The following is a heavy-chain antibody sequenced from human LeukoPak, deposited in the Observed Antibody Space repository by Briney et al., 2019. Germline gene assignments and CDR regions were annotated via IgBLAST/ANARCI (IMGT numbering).Heavy chain of an antibody. Sequence: KPSETLSLICTVSGGSISSSYYWGWIRQPPGKGLEWVGHIYYDGSTYYNPSLKSRVTISVDTSKNQFSLKLSSVTAADTAVYYCARDRSREGTHGSGSYYPGWFDPWGQGTLVTVSS. J-gene: IGHJ5*02. D-gene: IGHD3-10*01. CDR3: ARDRSREGTHGSGSYYPGWFDP. V-gene: IGHV4-39*07. CDR1: GGSISSSYY. CDR2: IYYDGST.